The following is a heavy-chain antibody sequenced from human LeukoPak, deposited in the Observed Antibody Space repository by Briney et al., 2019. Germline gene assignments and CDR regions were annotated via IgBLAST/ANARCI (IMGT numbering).Heavy chain of an antibody. CDR1: GFTFSSLS. Sequence: GGSVRLSCAASGFTFSSLSMNWVRQAPGKGLEWVAVIWYDGSNKYYADSVKGRFTISRDNSKNTLYLQVNSLRAEDTAVYYCAILVGPAAEFDYWGQGALVTVSS. J-gene: IGHJ4*02. D-gene: IGHD2-2*01. V-gene: IGHV3-33*03. CDR2: IWYDGSNK. CDR3: AILVGPAAEFDY.